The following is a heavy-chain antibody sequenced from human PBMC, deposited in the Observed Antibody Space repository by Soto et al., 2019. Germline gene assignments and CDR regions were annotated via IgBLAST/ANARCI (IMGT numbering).Heavy chain of an antibody. V-gene: IGHV3-30*18. CDR2: ISYDGSNK. CDR3: AKDATAVAGTPGY. D-gene: IGHD6-19*01. Sequence: GGSLRLSCAASGFTFSSYGMHWVRQAPGKGLEWVAVISYDGSNKYYADSVKGRFTISRDNSKNTLCLEMNSLRAEDTAVYYCAKDATAVAGTPGYWGQGTLVTVS. J-gene: IGHJ4*02. CDR1: GFTFSSYG.